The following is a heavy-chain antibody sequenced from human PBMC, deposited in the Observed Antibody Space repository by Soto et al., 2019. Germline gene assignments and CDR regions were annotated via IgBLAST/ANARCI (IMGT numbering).Heavy chain of an antibody. Sequence: PGGSLRLSCAASGFTFDDYAMHWVRQAPGKGLEWVSGISWNSGSIGYADSVKGRFTISRDNAKNSLYLQMNSLRAEDTALYYCAKEILDPYYYGSGIKPFDYWGQGTLVTVSS. J-gene: IGHJ4*02. CDR1: GFTFDDYA. CDR3: AKEILDPYYYGSGIKPFDY. CDR2: ISWNSGSI. D-gene: IGHD3-10*01. V-gene: IGHV3-9*01.